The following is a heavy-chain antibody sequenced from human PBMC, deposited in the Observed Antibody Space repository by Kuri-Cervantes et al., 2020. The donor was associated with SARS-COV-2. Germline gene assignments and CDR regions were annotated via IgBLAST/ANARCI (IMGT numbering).Heavy chain of an antibody. D-gene: IGHD6-13*01. CDR3: ARERPLGIAAAGVDY. CDR1: GFTFGDYA. J-gene: IGHJ4*02. CDR2: IRSKAYGGTT. Sequence: GGSLRLSCTASGFTFGDYAMSWVRQAPGKGLEWVGFIRSKAYGGTTEYAASVKGRFTISRDNAKNSLYLQMNSLRAEDTAVYYCARERPLGIAAAGVDYWGQGTLVTVSS. V-gene: IGHV3-49*04.